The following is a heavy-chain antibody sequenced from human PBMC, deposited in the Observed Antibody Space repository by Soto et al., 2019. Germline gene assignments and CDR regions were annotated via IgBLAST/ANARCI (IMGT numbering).Heavy chain of an antibody. V-gene: IGHV3-11*01. CDR2: ISSSGTTI. Sequence: QVQLVESGGGLVKPGGSLRLSCAASGFTFSDYYMSWIRQAPGKGLEWVSYISSSGTTIYYADSVKGRFTISRDNAKNSLYLQMKRLRAHDTAVYYCARESWSSWSRSASFDIWGQGTMVTVSS. CDR1: GFTFSDYY. D-gene: IGHD6-13*01. J-gene: IGHJ3*02. CDR3: ARESWSSWSRSASFDI.